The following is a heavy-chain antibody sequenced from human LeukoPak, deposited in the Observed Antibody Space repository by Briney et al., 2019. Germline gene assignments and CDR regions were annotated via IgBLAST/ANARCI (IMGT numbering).Heavy chain of an antibody. CDR2: ISSSSGYI. D-gene: IGHD6-13*01. J-gene: IGHJ4*02. CDR1: GFTFSSYS. V-gene: IGHV3-21*01. Sequence: GGSLRLSCAASGFTFSSYSMNWVRQAPGKGLEWVSSISSSSGYIYYADSMKGRFTISRDNAKNSLYLQMNSLRAEDTAVYYCAKSGTRSSWSPRVKTYLDYWGQGTLVTVSS. CDR3: AKSGTRSSWSPRVKTYLDY.